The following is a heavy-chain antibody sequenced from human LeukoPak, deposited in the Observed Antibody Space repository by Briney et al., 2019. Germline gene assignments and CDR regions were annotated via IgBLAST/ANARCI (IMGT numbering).Heavy chain of an antibody. CDR2: IYYSGNT. J-gene: IGHJ4*02. Sequence: SETLSLTCTVSGGSISSGGYYWSWIRQPPGKGLEWIGYIYYSGNTNYNPSLKSRVTISVDTSKNQFSLKLSSVTAADTAVYYCARGDSSGYFMLYWGQGTLVTVSS. CDR3: ARGDSSGYFMLY. D-gene: IGHD3-22*01. V-gene: IGHV4-61*08. CDR1: GGSISSGGYY.